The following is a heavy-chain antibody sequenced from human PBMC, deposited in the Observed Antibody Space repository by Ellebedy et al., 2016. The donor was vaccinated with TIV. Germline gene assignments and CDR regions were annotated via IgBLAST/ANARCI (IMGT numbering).Heavy chain of an antibody. Sequence: AASVKVSCKASGYTFTGHYMHWVRQAPGQGLEWMGIINPSGGSTSYAQKFQGRVTMTRDTSTSTVYMELSSLRSEDTAVYYCARGVGATDFDYWGQGTLVTVSS. J-gene: IGHJ4*02. V-gene: IGHV1-46*01. CDR3: ARGVGATDFDY. CDR2: INPSGGST. D-gene: IGHD1-26*01. CDR1: GYTFTGHY.